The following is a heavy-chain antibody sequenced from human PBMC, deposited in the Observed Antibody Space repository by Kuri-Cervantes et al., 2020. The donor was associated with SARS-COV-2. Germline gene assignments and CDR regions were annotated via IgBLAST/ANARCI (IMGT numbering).Heavy chain of an antibody. V-gene: IGHV3-15*01. CDR2: IKSKTDGGTT. CDR1: GFTFSNAW. CDR3: ATGPLDY. J-gene: IGHJ4*01. Sequence: GGSLRLSCAASGFTFSNAWMSWVRQAPGKGLEWVGRIKSKTDGGTTDYATPVKGRFTISRDDSKNTLFLQMNFLQTEDTAVYYCATGPLDYWGHGTLVTVSS.